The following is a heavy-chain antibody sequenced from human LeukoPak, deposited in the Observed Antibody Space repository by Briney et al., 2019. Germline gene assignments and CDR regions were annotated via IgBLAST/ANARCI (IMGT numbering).Heavy chain of an antibody. CDR1: GFTFSRDS. V-gene: IGHV3-21*01. CDR2: ISSSSTYI. CDR3: ARSSMVDANDAFDI. Sequence: GGSLRLSCAASGFTFSRDSMNWVRQAPGKGLEWVSSISSSSTYIYYADSVKGRFTISRDNAKNSLHLQMNSLRAEDTAVYYCARSSMVDANDAFDIWGQGTMVTVSS. D-gene: IGHD2-15*01. J-gene: IGHJ3*02.